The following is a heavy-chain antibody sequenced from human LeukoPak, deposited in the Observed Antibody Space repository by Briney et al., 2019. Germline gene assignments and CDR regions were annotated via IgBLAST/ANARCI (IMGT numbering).Heavy chain of an antibody. CDR3: EKDPMSSGWYWNCFDY. V-gene: IGHV3-23*01. CDR2: ISGSGGST. J-gene: IGHJ4*02. Sequence: GGSLRLSYAASGFTFSSYAMSWVRQAPGKGLEWVSAISGSGGSTYYADSVKGRFTISRDNSKNTLYLQMNSLRAEDTAVYYCEKDPMSSGWYWNCFDYWGQGTLVTVSS. D-gene: IGHD6-19*01. CDR1: GFTFSSYA.